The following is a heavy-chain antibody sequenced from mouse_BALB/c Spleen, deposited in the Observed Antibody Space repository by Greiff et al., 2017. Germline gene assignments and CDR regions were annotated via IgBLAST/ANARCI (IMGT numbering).Heavy chain of an antibody. V-gene: IGHV7-3*02. CDR1: GFTFTDYY. J-gene: IGHJ3*01. CDR3: ARDYYGSRGFAY. CDR2: IRNKANGYTT. Sequence: EVKLVESGGGLVQPGGSLRLSCATSGFTFTDYYMSWVRQPPGKALEWLGFIRNKANGYTTEYSASVKGRFTISRDNSQSILYLQMNTLRAEDSATYYCARDYYGSRGFAYWGQGTLVTVSA. D-gene: IGHD1-1*01.